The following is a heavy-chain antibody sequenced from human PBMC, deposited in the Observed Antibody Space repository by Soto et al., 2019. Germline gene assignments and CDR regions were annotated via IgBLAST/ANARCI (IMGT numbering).Heavy chain of an antibody. CDR3: AKDLGKFFHSGVTAHAFYI. CDR1: GFTFSSYG. V-gene: IGHV3-30*18. CDR2: ISYDGSNN. Sequence: QVQLVESGGGVVQPGRSLRLSCAASGFTFSSYGMHWVRQAPGKGLELVAVISYDGSNNYYADSVKGRFTISRDNSKNTLSLQMHSLSAEDTAVYYCAKDLGKFFHSGVTAHAFYIWGQGTMVTVSS. J-gene: IGHJ3*02. D-gene: IGHD2-21*02.